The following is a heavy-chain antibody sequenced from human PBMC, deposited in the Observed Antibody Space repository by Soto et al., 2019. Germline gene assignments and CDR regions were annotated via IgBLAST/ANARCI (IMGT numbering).Heavy chain of an antibody. CDR3: ASYWSGGSCLPDY. J-gene: IGHJ4*02. Sequence: QVQLVQSGAEVKKPGSSVKVSCKASGGTFSSYAISWVRQAPGQGLEWMGGIIPIFGTAHYAQKFQGRVTITADESTSTAYMELSSLRSEDSAVYYCASYWSGGSCLPDYWGQGTLVTVSS. D-gene: IGHD2-15*01. V-gene: IGHV1-69*01. CDR1: GGTFSSYA. CDR2: IIPIFGTA.